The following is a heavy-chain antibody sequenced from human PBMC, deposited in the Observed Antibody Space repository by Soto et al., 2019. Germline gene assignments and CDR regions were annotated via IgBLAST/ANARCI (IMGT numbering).Heavy chain of an antibody. Sequence: ASVKVSCKASGYTFTNYGINWVRQAPGQGLEWMGWISAYNGNTKYTQKLQGRVTVTTDTSTSTAYMELRSLISDDTAMYYCARDGFNIYYYDSSGPRWFDPWGQGTLVTVSS. CDR3: ARDGFNIYYYDSSGPRWFDP. V-gene: IGHV1-18*04. J-gene: IGHJ5*02. CDR2: ISAYNGNT. D-gene: IGHD3-22*01. CDR1: GYTFTNYG.